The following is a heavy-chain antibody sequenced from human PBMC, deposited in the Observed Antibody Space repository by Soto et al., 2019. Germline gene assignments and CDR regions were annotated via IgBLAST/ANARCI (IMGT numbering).Heavy chain of an antibody. J-gene: IGHJ6*03. D-gene: IGHD2-8*01. V-gene: IGHV3-23*01. Sequence: GGSLRLSCAASGFTFSSYAMSWVRQAPGKGLEWVSAISGSGGSTYYADSVKGRFTISRDNSKNTRYLQMNSLRAEDTAVYYCATHPILYGGAPYYYMDVWGKGTTVTVSS. CDR3: ATHPILYGGAPYYYMDV. CDR1: GFTFSSYA. CDR2: ISGSGGST.